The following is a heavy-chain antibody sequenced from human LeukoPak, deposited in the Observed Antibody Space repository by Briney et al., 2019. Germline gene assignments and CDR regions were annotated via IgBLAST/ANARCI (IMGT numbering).Heavy chain of an antibody. J-gene: IGHJ4*02. D-gene: IGHD3-9*01. V-gene: IGHV3-30*18. CDR3: AKPAGYYDILTGINFDY. CDR1: GFTFSSYG. Sequence: PGGSLRLSCAASGFTFSSYGMHWVRQAPGKGLEWVAVISYDGSNKYYADSVKGRFTISRDNSKNTLYLQMNSLRAEDTAVYYCAKPAGYYDILTGINFDYWGQGTLVTVSS. CDR2: ISYDGSNK.